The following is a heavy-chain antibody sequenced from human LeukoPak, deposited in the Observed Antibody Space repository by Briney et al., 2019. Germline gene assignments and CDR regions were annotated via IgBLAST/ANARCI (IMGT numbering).Heavy chain of an antibody. D-gene: IGHD6-13*01. J-gene: IGHJ1*01. Sequence: GASVKVSCKASGYTXTGYYIHGVRQAPGHGLEWMGWINPNSGGTNYAQNFQGRITMTRDTSISTAYMELSSLRSDDTAVYYCAVLGAAATWGQGTLVTVSS. CDR1: GYTXTGYY. CDR2: INPNSGGT. CDR3: AVLGAAAT. V-gene: IGHV1-2*02.